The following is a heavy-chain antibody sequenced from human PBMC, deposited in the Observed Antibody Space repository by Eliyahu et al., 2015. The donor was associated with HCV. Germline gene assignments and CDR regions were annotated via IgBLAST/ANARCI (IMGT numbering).Heavy chain of an antibody. Sequence: EVQLVESGGDLVQPGGSLRLSXSASGFSFSRYAMHWVRQAPGKGLEYISAISSNGDNTYYADSVKGRFTISRDNSKNTLFLQMSSLRTEDTAVYYCVKEFGHGDYVGYFDSWGQGTLVTVSS. V-gene: IGHV3-64D*06. D-gene: IGHD4-17*01. J-gene: IGHJ4*02. CDR3: VKEFGHGDYVGYFDS. CDR1: GFSFSRYA. CDR2: ISSNGDNT.